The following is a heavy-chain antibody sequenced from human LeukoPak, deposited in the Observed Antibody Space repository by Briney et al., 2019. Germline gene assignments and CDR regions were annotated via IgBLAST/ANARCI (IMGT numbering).Heavy chain of an antibody. CDR2: IRRRSRHV. CDR3: VRDLMGSGSTTAYLHH. Sequence: PGGSLRLSCTASGFTFSDYSMNWVRQAPGKGLEWVSSIRRRSRHVYYAASVKGRFTISRDNAKNSLYLQMNSLRAEDMAVYFCVRDLMGSGSTTAYLHHWGQGTLVTVSS. CDR1: GFTFSDYS. V-gene: IGHV3-21*01. D-gene: IGHD1-1*01. J-gene: IGHJ1*01.